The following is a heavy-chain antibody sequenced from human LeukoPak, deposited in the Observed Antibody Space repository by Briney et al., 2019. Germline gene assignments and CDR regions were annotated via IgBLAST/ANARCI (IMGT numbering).Heavy chain of an antibody. CDR2: INHSGST. J-gene: IGHJ4*02. D-gene: IGHD6-19*01. CDR3: ARRRYSSGWSSRTYYFDY. V-gene: IGHV4-34*01. Sequence: PSETLSLTCAVYGGSFSGYYWSWIRQPPGKGLEWIGEINHSGSTNYNPSLKSRVTISVDTSKNQSSLKLSSVTAADTAVYYCARRRYSSGWSSRTYYFDYWGQGTLVTVSS. CDR1: GGSFSGYY.